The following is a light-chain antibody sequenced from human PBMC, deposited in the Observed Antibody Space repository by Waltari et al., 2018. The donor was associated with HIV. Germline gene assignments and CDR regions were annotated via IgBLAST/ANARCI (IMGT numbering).Light chain of an antibody. CDR3: QQYYTTPVT. J-gene: IGKJ4*01. Sequence: DIVMTHSPDSLAVSLGERATINCKSSQTVLYSSNNKNYLAWYQQKPAQPPKLLIYWASTRESGVPDRFGGSGSGTNFTLTISSLQAEDVAVYYCQQYYTTPVTFGGGTKVEIK. CDR1: QTVLYSSNNKNY. CDR2: WAS. V-gene: IGKV4-1*01.